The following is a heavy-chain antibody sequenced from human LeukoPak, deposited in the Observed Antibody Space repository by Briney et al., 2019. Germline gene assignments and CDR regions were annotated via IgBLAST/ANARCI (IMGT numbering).Heavy chain of an antibody. Sequence: GGSLRLSCAASGFTFSSYAMSWVRQAPGKGLEWVSIISGSADITYYTDSVKGRFTISRDNSKNTLFLQMNSLRAEDTAIYYCAKRKYYESGPFDFWGQGTLVTVSS. D-gene: IGHD3-10*01. CDR2: ISGSADIT. V-gene: IGHV3-23*01. J-gene: IGHJ4*02. CDR3: AKRKYYESGPFDF. CDR1: GFTFSSYA.